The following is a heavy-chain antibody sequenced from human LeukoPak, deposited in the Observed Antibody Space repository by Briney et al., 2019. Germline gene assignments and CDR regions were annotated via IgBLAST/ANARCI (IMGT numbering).Heavy chain of an antibody. Sequence: SETLSLTCTVSGGSISSGNYYWGWIRQPPGKGLEWIGFIYYSGSANYNPSLRSRVTMSVDTSKNQFSLKLTSVTAADTAVYYCARTGVVATSYFFDYWGQGILVTVSS. CDR2: IYYSGSA. CDR1: GGSISSGNYY. CDR3: ARTGVVATSYFFDY. J-gene: IGHJ4*02. V-gene: IGHV4-61*01. D-gene: IGHD5-12*01.